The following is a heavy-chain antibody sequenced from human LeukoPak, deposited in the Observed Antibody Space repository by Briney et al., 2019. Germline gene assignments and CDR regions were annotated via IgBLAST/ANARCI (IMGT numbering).Heavy chain of an antibody. Sequence: GGSLRLSCAASGFTFSSYAMPWVRQAPGKGLEWVAVISYDGSNKYYADSVKGRSTISRDNSKNTLYLQMNSLRAEDTAVYYCARAGGTAMVRSIDYWGQGTLVTVSS. CDR1: GFTFSSYA. J-gene: IGHJ4*02. V-gene: IGHV3-30-3*01. D-gene: IGHD5-18*01. CDR3: ARAGGTAMVRSIDY. CDR2: ISYDGSNK.